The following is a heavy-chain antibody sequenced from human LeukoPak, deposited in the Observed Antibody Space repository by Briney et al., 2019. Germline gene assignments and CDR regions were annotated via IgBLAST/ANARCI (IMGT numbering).Heavy chain of an antibody. D-gene: IGHD6-19*01. CDR2: MNPNSGNT. CDR1: GYSFTSYD. CDR3: ARGLAVAGTSY. J-gene: IGHJ4*02. Sequence: GASVKVSCKASGYSFTSYDLSWVRQATGQGLEWMGWMNPNSGNTGYAQKFQGRVTMTRDTSISTAYMELTSLTSEDTAIYYCARGLAVAGTSYWGQGTLVTVSS. V-gene: IGHV1-8*01.